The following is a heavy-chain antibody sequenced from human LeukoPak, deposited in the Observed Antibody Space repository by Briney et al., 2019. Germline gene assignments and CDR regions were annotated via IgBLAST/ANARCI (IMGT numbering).Heavy chain of an antibody. CDR1: GGSISSYY. J-gene: IGHJ4*02. Sequence: SETLSLTCTVSGGSISSYYWSWIRQPPGKGLEWIGYIYYSGSTNYNPSLKSRVTISVDTPKNQFSPKLSSVTAADTAVYYCARPSRDGYRYTFDYWGQGILVTVSS. CDR3: ARPSRDGYRYTFDY. V-gene: IGHV4-59*01. CDR2: IYYSGST. D-gene: IGHD5-24*01.